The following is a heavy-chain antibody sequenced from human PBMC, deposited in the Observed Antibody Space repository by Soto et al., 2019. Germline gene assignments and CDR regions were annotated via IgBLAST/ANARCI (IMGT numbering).Heavy chain of an antibody. J-gene: IGHJ4*02. Sequence: QVQLVQSGVEVEKPGASVKVSCKASGYTFTSYGISWVRQAPGQGLEWMGWISTDNGNTNYAQKFLGRVTMTTDTSKTTAYMELRSVRSDDTAVYYCARDVPTVTTGGPDYWGQGTLVTVSS. CDR2: ISTDNGNT. D-gene: IGHD4-17*01. CDR3: ARDVPTVTTGGPDY. CDR1: GYTFTSYG. V-gene: IGHV1-18*01.